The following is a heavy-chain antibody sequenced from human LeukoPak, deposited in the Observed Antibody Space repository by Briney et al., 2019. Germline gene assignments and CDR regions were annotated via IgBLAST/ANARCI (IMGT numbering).Heavy chain of an antibody. CDR2: IYYSGST. Sequence: SETLSLTCTVSGGSINSYYWTWIRQPPGKGLEWIGYIYYSGSTHYSPSLNSRVSISLDTSKNQFSLKLSSVTAADTAVYYCARTSRHFYGSGSNLTPWPADMDVWGQGTTVTVSS. J-gene: IGHJ6*02. V-gene: IGHV4-59*01. D-gene: IGHD3-10*01. CDR3: ARTSRHFYGSGSNLTPWPADMDV. CDR1: GGSINSYY.